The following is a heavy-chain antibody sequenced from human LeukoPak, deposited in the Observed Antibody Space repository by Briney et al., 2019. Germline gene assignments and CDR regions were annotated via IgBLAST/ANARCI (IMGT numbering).Heavy chain of an antibody. D-gene: IGHD3-10*01. CDR2: INPSGGST. V-gene: IGHV1-46*01. Sequence: ASMKVSCKASGYTFTSYYMHWVRQAPGQGLEWMGIINPSGGSTSYAQKFQGRVTMTRDTSTSTVYMELSSLRSEDMAVYYCARDMGYYGSGSYQSLDYFDYWGQGTLVTVSS. CDR3: ARDMGYYGSGSYQSLDYFDY. CDR1: GYTFTSYY. J-gene: IGHJ4*02.